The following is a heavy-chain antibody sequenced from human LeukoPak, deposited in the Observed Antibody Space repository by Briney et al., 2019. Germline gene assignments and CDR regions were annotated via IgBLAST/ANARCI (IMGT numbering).Heavy chain of an antibody. V-gene: IGHV4-39*01. J-gene: IGHJ4*02. Sequence: SETLSLTCTVSGGSISSSTYYWGWVRQPPGKGLEWIGSIFYSGSTYYNPSLKSRVTISVDTSKNQFSLKLSSVTAADTAVYYCARSCREGPQRGFDYWGQGTLVIVSS. CDR2: IFYSGST. CDR3: ARSCREGPQRGFDY. CDR1: GGSISSSTYY.